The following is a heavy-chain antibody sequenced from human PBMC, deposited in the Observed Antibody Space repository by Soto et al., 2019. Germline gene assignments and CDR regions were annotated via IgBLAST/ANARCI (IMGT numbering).Heavy chain of an antibody. J-gene: IGHJ4*02. CDR3: ATAGRRAAMVRSRYYFDY. D-gene: IGHD5-18*01. Sequence: ASVKVSCKVSGYTLTELSMHWVRQAPGKGLEWMGGFDPEDGETIYAQKFQGRVTMTEDTSTDTAYMELGSLRSEDTAVYYCATAGRRAAMVRSRYYFDYWGQGTLVTVSS. CDR2: FDPEDGET. CDR1: GYTLTELS. V-gene: IGHV1-24*01.